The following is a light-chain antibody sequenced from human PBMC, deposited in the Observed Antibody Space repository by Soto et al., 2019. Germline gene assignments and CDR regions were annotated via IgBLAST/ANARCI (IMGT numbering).Light chain of an antibody. V-gene: IGLV1-40*01. CDR1: SSNIGAGHD. CDR3: QSYDSSLSGYV. Sequence: QSVLTQPPSVSGAPGQRVTISCTGSSSNIGAGHDVHWYRQLPGTAPKLLIYGNNNRPSGVPDRFSGSKAGTAASLAITGLQAEDEADYYCQSYDSSLSGYVFGTGTKLTVL. J-gene: IGLJ1*01. CDR2: GNN.